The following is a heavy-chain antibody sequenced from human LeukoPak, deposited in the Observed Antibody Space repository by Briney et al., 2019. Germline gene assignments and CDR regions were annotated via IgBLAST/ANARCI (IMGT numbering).Heavy chain of an antibody. CDR3: ARVAVAGYFDY. J-gene: IGHJ4*02. V-gene: IGHV1-46*01. Sequence: ASVKVSCKASGYTFTSYYMHWVRQAPGQGLEWMGIINPSGGSTSYAQKFQGRVTITADKSTSTAYMELSSLRSEDTAVYYCARVAVAGYFDYWGQGTLVTVSS. CDR2: INPSGGST. CDR1: GYTFTSYY. D-gene: IGHD6-19*01.